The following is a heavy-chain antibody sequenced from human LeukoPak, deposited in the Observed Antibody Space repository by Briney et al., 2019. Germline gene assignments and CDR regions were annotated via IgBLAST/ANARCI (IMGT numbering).Heavy chain of an antibody. V-gene: IGHV3-48*01. Sequence: GGSLRLSCAAAGLTFSTNSMNWVRQAPGKGLEWVSYISFSSSTIYYADSVKGRFTISRDNAKNLLYLQMNSLRAEDTAVYYCAREAPRGTSSNPYYFDSWGQGTLVTVSS. J-gene: IGHJ4*02. CDR3: AREAPRGTSSNPYYFDS. CDR1: GLTFSTNS. D-gene: IGHD6-6*01. CDR2: ISFSSSTI.